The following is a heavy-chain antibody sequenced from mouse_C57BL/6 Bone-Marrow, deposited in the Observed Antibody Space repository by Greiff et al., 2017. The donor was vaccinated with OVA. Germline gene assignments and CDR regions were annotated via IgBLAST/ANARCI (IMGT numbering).Heavy chain of an antibody. Sequence: VQLQQSGPELVKPGASVKISCKASGYSFTGYYMHWVKQSSEKSLEWIGEINPSTGGTSYNQKFKGKATLTVDKSSSTAYMQLKSLTSEYSAVYYCARCPCYYGGEDWYFDVWGTGTTVTVSS. CDR1: GYSFTGYY. J-gene: IGHJ1*03. D-gene: IGHD1-1*02. CDR3: ARCPCYYGGEDWYFDV. V-gene: IGHV1-43*01. CDR2: INPSTGGT.